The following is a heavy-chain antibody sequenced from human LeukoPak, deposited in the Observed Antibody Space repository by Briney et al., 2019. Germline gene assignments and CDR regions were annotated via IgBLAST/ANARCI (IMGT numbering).Heavy chain of an antibody. V-gene: IGHV3-66*01. J-gene: IGHJ3*02. CDR3: ARVNQNAFYI. CDR1: GDSISNYY. Sequence: PSETLSLTCTVSGDSISNYYWSWVRQPPGKGLEWVSVIFTGGTTYYADSVKGRFTISRDNSNNTLYLQMDSLRAEDTAVYYCARVNQNAFYIWGQGTLVTVSS. CDR2: IFTGGTT. D-gene: IGHD1-14*01.